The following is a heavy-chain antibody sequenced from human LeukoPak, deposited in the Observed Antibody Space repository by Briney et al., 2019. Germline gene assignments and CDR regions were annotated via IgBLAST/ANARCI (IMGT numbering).Heavy chain of an antibody. CDR2: INHSGST. J-gene: IGHJ3*02. V-gene: IGHV4-39*07. Sequence: PSETLSLTCTVSGGSISSGNYYWSWIRQPPGKGLEWIGEINHSGSTNYNPSLKSRVTISVDTSKNQFSLKLSSVTAADTAVYYCATGRTGYVWGSYRSDAFDIWGQGTMVTVSS. CDR1: GGSISSGNYY. CDR3: ATGRTGYVWGSYRSDAFDI. D-gene: IGHD3-16*02.